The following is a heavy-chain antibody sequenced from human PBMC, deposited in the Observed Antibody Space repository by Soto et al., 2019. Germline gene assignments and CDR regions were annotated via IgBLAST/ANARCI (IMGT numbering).Heavy chain of an antibody. CDR3: ARLGGAHYYGMDV. CDR1: GGSISSGGYS. V-gene: IGHV4-30-2*01. J-gene: IGHJ6*02. CDR2: IHYSGST. D-gene: IGHD3-16*01. Sequence: QLQLQESGSGLVKPSQTLSLTCAVSGGSISSGGYSWSWIRQPPGKGLEWIGYIHYSGSTYYNPSLKSRVTISLDRSKNQFALKLSSVTAADTAVDYCARLGGAHYYGMDVWGQGTTVTVSS.